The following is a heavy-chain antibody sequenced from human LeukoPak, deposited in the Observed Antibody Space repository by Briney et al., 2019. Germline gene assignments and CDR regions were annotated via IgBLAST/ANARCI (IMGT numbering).Heavy chain of an antibody. D-gene: IGHD3-10*01. CDR3: ARLFRVRGVIPRYYFDY. CDR2: IYYSGST. J-gene: IGHJ4*02. V-gene: IGHV4-59*01. Sequence: PSETLSLTCTVSVDSISSYYWSWIRQPPGKGLEWVGHIYYSGSTNYNPSLKSRVTISVDTSKNQVSLKLSSVTAADTAVYYCARLFRVRGVIPRYYFDYWGQGTLVTVSS. CDR1: VDSISSYY.